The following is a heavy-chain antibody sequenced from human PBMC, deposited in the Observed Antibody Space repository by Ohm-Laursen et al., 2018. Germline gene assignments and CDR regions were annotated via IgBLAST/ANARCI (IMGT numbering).Heavy chain of an antibody. J-gene: IGHJ2*01. V-gene: IGHV3-33*01. CDR3: AREQYCGGDCYLDWYFDL. Sequence: SLRLSCSASGFTFSSHGMHWVRQAPGKGLEWVALIWYDGTNKYYADSVEGRFTISRDNSKNTLYLQMNSLRVEDTALYFCAREQYCGGDCYLDWYFDLWGRGTLVTVSS. CDR2: IWYDGTNK. CDR1: GFTFSSHG. D-gene: IGHD2-21*02.